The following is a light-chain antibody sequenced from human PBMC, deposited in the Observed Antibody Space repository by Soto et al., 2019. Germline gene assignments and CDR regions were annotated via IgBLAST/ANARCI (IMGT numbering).Light chain of an antibody. V-gene: IGKV1-5*03. CDR2: KAS. CDR3: QQYNSYPWT. Sequence: DIQMTQSPSTLSASVGDRVTITCRASQSISSWLAWYQQKPGKDPKLLIYKASTLESGVPSRFSGSGSGTEFTLTISSLQPDDFATYYCQQYNSYPWTFGQGTKLEIK. CDR1: QSISSW. J-gene: IGKJ2*02.